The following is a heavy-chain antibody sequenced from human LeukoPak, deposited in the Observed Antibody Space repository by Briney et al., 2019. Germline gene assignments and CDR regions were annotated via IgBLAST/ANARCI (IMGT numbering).Heavy chain of an antibody. CDR2: INHSGST. CDR3: ARRGDGLAASDY. Sequence: SETLSLTCAVYGGSFSDYYWSWIRQPPGKGLEWIGEINHSGSTNYNPSLKSRVTISVDTSKNQFSLKLSSVTAADTAVYYCARRGDGLAASDYWGQGTLVTVSS. V-gene: IGHV4-34*01. J-gene: IGHJ4*02. CDR1: GGSFSDYY. D-gene: IGHD6-13*01.